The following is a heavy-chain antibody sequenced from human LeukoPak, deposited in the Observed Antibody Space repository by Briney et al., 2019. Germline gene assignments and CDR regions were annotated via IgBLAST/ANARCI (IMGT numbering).Heavy chain of an antibody. CDR2: ISWNSGSI. D-gene: IGHD3-10*01. J-gene: IGHJ4*02. V-gene: IGHV3-9*01. CDR3: AKDNGSGSYYIDYFDY. Sequence: GGSLRLSCEASGVTFSSYVMSWVRHAPGKGLEWVSGISWNSGSIGYADSVKGRFTISRDNAKNSLYLQMNSLRAEDTALYYCAKDNGSGSYYIDYFDYWGQGTLVTVSS. CDR1: GVTFSSYV.